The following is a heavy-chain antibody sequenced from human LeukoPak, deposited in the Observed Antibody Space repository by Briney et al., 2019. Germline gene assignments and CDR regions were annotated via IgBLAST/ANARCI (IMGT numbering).Heavy chain of an antibody. Sequence: GGSLRLSCAASGFTFSSYEMNWVRQAPGKGLEWVSYISSSGDTIYYADSVKGRLTISRDNAKNSLFLQMNSLRAEDTAVYYCAREVSYYFDYWGQGTLVTVSS. D-gene: IGHD2-8*01. CDR1: GFTFSSYE. J-gene: IGHJ4*02. CDR3: AREVSYYFDY. V-gene: IGHV3-48*03. CDR2: ISSSGDTI.